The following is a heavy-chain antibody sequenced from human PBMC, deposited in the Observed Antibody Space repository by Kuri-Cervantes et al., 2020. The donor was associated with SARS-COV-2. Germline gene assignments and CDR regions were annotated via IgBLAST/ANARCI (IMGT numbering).Heavy chain of an antibody. J-gene: IGHJ6*03. Sequence: GESLKISCAASGFTLDDYGMYWVRQAPGMGLEWVSCITWDGGSTFYADSVKGRFTISRDNSKNTLYLQMNSLRAEDTAVYYCARHFLGYYYYMDVWGKGTTVTVSS. V-gene: IGHV3-43D*03. CDR3: ARHFLGYYYYMDV. D-gene: IGHD3-3*01. CDR1: GFTLDDYG. CDR2: ITWDGGST.